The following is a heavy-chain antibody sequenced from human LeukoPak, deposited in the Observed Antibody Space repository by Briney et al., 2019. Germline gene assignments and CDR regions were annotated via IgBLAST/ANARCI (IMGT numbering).Heavy chain of an antibody. CDR2: MNPNSGNT. J-gene: IGHJ6*03. V-gene: IGHV1-8*03. D-gene: IGHD3-3*01. CDR3: ARGVRYYYYYYCMDV. CDR1: GYTFTSYD. Sequence: ASVKVSCKASGYTFTSYDINWVRQATGQGLEWMGWMNPNSGNTGYAQKFQGRVTITRNTSISTAYMELSSLRSEDTAVYYCARGVRYYYYYYCMDVWGKGTTVTVSS.